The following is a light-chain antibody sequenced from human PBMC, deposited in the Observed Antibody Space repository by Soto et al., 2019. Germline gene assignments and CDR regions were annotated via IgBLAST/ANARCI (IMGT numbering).Light chain of an antibody. J-gene: IGLJ2*01. CDR2: EVS. V-gene: IGLV2-14*01. Sequence: QSALTQPASVSGSPGQSITISCTGTSSDVGAYNYVSWYQQHPGKAPKLMIYEVSYRPSAVSNRFSGSKSGNTASLTISGLQAEDEGFYYCTSYTHSTTPVVFGGGTKLTVL. CDR3: TSYTHSTTPVV. CDR1: SSDVGAYNY.